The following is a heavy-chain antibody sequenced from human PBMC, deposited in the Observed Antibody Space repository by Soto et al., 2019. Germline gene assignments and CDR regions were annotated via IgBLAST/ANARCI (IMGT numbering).Heavy chain of an antibody. CDR3: AKDQWLVLSYFDY. Sequence: GGSLRLSCAASGFTFSTYGMHWVRQAPGKGLGWVAVISYDGSNKYYADSVKGRFTMSRDNSKNTLYLQMNSLRAEDTAVYYCAKDQWLVLSYFDYWSQGTLVTVSS. CDR1: GFTFSTYG. D-gene: IGHD6-19*01. J-gene: IGHJ4*02. V-gene: IGHV3-30*18. CDR2: ISYDGSNK.